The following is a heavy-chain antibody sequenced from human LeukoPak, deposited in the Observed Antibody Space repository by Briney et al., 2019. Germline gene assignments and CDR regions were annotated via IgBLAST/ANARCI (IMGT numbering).Heavy chain of an antibody. J-gene: IGHJ2*01. CDR3: ARHPSRWGPVGYFDL. D-gene: IGHD7-27*01. CDR2: TYYSGNT. Sequence: SETLSLTCTVSGGSINSYYWSWIRQPPGKGLEWIGYTYYSGNTNYNPSLKGRVTISLDTSKNQFSLNLSSVTAADTAVYYCARHPSRWGPVGYFDLWGRGTLVTVSS. CDR1: GGSINSYY. V-gene: IGHV4-59*08.